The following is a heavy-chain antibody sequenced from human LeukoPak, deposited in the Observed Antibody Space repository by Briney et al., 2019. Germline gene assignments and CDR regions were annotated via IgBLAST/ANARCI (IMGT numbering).Heavy chain of an antibody. V-gene: IGHV3-30*02. CDR1: GFTFSSYG. CDR2: IRYDGTNK. J-gene: IGHJ6*03. D-gene: IGHD4-17*01. Sequence: GGSLRLSCAASGFTFSSYGIHWVRQAPGKGLEWVAFIRYDGTNKWYADSVKGRFTISRDNSKSTLYLQMNSLRVEDTAVYHCAKDRDYGDYPSAYYYYMDVWGKGTTVTVSS. CDR3: AKDRDYGDYPSAYYYYMDV.